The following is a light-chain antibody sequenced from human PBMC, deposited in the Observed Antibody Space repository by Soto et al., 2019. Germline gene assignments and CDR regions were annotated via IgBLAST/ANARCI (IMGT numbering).Light chain of an antibody. Sequence: EVVMTQSPATLSVSPGERATLSCRASQSVSNNLAWFQQKPGQAPRLLIYHASTRATGIPARFSGSGSGTEFTLIISSLQSEDFAVHYCQQYNNWWTFGQGTKVEIK. V-gene: IGKV3-15*01. CDR3: QQYNNWWT. CDR1: QSVSNN. J-gene: IGKJ1*01. CDR2: HAS.